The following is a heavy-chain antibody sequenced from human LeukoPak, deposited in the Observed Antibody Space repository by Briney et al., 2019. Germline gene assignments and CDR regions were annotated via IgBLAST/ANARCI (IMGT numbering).Heavy chain of an antibody. V-gene: IGHV4-34*01. Sequence: SETLSLTFAVYGGSFSGYYWSWIRQPPGKGLEWIGEINHSGSTNYNPSLQSRVTISVDTSKNQFSLKLSSVTAADTAVYYCARNKWKRDGMDVWGKGTTVTVSS. CDR2: INHSGST. CDR1: GGSFSGYY. D-gene: IGHD1-1*01. CDR3: ARNKWKRDGMDV. J-gene: IGHJ6*04.